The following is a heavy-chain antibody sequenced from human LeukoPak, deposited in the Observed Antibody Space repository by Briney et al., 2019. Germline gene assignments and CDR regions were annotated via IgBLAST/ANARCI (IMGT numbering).Heavy chain of an antibody. D-gene: IGHD3-22*01. CDR1: GFTFDDYA. CDR2: ISWNSGSI. Sequence: QPGRSLRLSCAASGFTFDDYAMHWVRQAPGKGLEWVSGISWNSGSIGYADSVKGRFTISRDNAKNSLYLQMNSLRAEDTALYYCAKGLGGGSGYYDPPFDYWGQGTLVTVSS. CDR3: AKGLGGGSGYYDPPFDY. V-gene: IGHV3-9*01. J-gene: IGHJ4*02.